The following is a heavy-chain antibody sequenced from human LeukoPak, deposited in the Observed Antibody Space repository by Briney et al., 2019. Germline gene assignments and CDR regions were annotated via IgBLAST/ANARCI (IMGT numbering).Heavy chain of an antibody. Sequence: SQTLSLTCAISGDCVSTNSAAWNWIRQYPSRGLECLGRTFFRSKWYNDYAVAVKSRITVNPDTSKNQFSLQLNSVTPEDTAVYYCARVRYRLWFWGINSFDIWDQGTMVTVSS. CDR1: GDCVSTNSAA. V-gene: IGHV6-1*01. D-gene: IGHD3-10*01. CDR3: ARVRYRLWFWGINSFDI. J-gene: IGHJ3*02. CDR2: TFFRSKWYN.